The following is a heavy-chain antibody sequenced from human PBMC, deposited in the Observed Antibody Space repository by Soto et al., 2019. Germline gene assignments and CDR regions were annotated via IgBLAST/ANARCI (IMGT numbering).Heavy chain of an antibody. J-gene: IGHJ3*02. Sequence: PVGSLRLSCEASGFTFSVYTMNWVRQVPGKGLQWVSGIFGSGGGIQYADSVRGRFTVSRDNSKNTLYLQMDSLRAEDTAVYYCAKDIIAKNGIWGAFHMWGQGIEVNV. V-gene: IGHV3-23*01. CDR1: GFTFSVYT. CDR3: AKDIIAKNGIWGAFHM. D-gene: IGHD2-8*01. CDR2: IFGSGGGI.